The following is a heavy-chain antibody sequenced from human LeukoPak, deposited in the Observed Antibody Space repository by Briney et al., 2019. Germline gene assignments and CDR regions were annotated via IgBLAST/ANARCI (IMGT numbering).Heavy chain of an antibody. CDR2: INHSGST. Sequence: SETLSLTCAVYGGSFSGYYWSWIRQPPGKGLEWIGEINHSGSTNYNPSLKSRVTISVDTSKNQFSLKLSSVTAADTAVYYCATGIAAAGTLHYYYYMDVWGKGTTVTVSS. D-gene: IGHD6-13*01. V-gene: IGHV4-34*01. J-gene: IGHJ6*03. CDR3: ATGIAAAGTLHYYYYMDV. CDR1: GGSFSGYY.